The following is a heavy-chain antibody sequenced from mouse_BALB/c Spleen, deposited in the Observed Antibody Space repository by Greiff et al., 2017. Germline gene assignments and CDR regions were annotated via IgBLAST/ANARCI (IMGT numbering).Heavy chain of an antibody. J-gene: IGHJ4*01. CDR1: GFTFSSYA. CDR2: ISSGGSYT. D-gene: IGHD2-1*01. Sequence: EVQGVESGGGLVKPGGSLKLSCAASGFTFSSYAMSWVRQSPEKRLEWVAEISSGGSYTYYPDTVTGRFTISRDNAKNTLYLEMSSLRSEDTAMYYCARDDYYGNYGDAMDYWGQGTSVTVSS. CDR3: ARDDYYGNYGDAMDY. V-gene: IGHV5-9-4*01.